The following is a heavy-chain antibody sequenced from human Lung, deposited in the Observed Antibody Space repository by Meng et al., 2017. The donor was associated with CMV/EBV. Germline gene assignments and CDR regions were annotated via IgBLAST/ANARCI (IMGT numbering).Heavy chain of an antibody. CDR3: ARVFLSSYLAPFDS. CDR1: GFTFPSSG. CDR2: MNLDSGNT. D-gene: IGHD6-13*01. J-gene: IGHJ4*02. V-gene: IGHV1-8*01. Sequence: SGFTFPSSGLHWVRQAPGQGLEWMGWMNLDSGNTGHAQKFQGRVAMTSNSSINTAYMELSSLKFDDTAVYYCARVFLSSYLAPFDSWGQGTLVTVSS.